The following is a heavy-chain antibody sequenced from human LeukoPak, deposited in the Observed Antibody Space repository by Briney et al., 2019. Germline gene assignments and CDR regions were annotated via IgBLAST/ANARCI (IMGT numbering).Heavy chain of an antibody. CDR1: GGSISSSSYY. D-gene: IGHD2-15*01. CDR2: LYDSGST. Sequence: SETLSLTCTVSGGSISSSSYYWDWIRQPPGKGLEWIGNLYDSGSTHYNPSLRSRVTISADTSKNQFSLKLSSVTAADTAVYYCARVVRRYYYGMDVWGQGTTVTVSS. CDR3: ARVVRRYYYGMDV. V-gene: IGHV4-39*01. J-gene: IGHJ6*02.